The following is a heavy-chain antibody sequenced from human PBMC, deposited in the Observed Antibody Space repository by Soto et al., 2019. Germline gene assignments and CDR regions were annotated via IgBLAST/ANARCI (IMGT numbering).Heavy chain of an antibody. CDR1: GFTFSSYA. D-gene: IGHD2-21*01. V-gene: IGHV3-23*01. Sequence: GGSLRLSCAASGFTFSSYALNWVRQAPGKGLEWVAEISGSGTSTYYAPSVKGRFIISSDSSKNTLYLRMYSLRAEDTAMYYCAKSLSALFSLGDFKYLGQGALVTVSS. CDR3: AKSLSALFSLGDFKY. CDR2: ISGSGTST. J-gene: IGHJ4*02.